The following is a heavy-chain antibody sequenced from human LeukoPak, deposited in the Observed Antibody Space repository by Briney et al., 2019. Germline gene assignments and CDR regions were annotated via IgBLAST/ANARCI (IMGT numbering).Heavy chain of an antibody. Sequence: SENLSLTCAVYGGSFSGYYWSWIRQPPGKGLEWIGEINHSGSTNYNPSLKSRVTISVDTSKNQFSLKLSSVTAADTAVYYCARGKVLRFLEWATNDVNFDYWGQGTLVTVSS. J-gene: IGHJ4*02. CDR2: INHSGST. CDR3: ARGKVLRFLEWATNDVNFDY. V-gene: IGHV4-34*01. CDR1: GGSFSGYY. D-gene: IGHD3-3*01.